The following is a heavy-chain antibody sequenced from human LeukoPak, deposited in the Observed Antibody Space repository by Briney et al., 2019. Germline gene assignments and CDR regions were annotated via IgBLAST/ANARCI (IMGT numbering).Heavy chain of an antibody. CDR1: GFTFSSYA. CDR2: FCGSGGSI. CDR3: AKDQRSGWYTPFDY. J-gene: IGHJ4*02. Sequence: GGSLRLSCAASGFTFSSYAMSWVRQAPGKGLEGVSAFCGSGGSIYYADAVKGRFPISRENSKNTLYLQMNSLRAEATAVYYCAKDQRSGWYTPFDYWGQGTLVTVSS. D-gene: IGHD6-19*01. V-gene: IGHV3-23*01.